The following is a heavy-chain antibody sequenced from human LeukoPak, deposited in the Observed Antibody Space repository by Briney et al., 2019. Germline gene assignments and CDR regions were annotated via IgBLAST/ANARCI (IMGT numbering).Heavy chain of an antibody. J-gene: IGHJ6*03. CDR3: ASFTSSDQNYMDV. D-gene: IGHD2-2*01. CDR1: EFTLSSYG. V-gene: IGHV3-30*03. Sequence: GRSLRLSCAASEFTLSSYGMHWVRQAPSKGLEWLAVISYDGGYKYYADSVKGRFTISRDNSKNTLYLQMNSLRAEDTAVYYCASFTSSDQNYMDVWGKGTTVTVSS. CDR2: ISYDGGYK.